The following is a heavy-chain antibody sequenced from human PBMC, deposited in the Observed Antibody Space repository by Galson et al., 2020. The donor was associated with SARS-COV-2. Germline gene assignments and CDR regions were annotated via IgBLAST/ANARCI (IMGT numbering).Heavy chain of an antibody. V-gene: IGHV4-61*01. D-gene: IGHD1-1*01. CDR2: IYYSGST. CDR3: ARGGTPRPSN. J-gene: IGHJ4*02. Sequence: VQASETLSLTCTVSGGSVSSGNYYWSWIRQPPGKGLEWIGYIYYSGSTNYNPSLKSRVTISVDASKNQFSLKLSSVTAADTAVYFCARGGTPRPSNWGQGTLVTVSS. CDR1: GGSVSSGNYY.